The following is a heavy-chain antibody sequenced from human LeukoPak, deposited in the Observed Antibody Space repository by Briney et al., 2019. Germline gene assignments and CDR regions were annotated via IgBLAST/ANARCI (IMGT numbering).Heavy chain of an antibody. D-gene: IGHD3-22*01. Sequence: GGSLRLSCAASRFTFSSYWMNWVRQAPGKGLEWVANINQDGSEKYYVDSVKGRFTISRDNSKNTLYLQMNSLRAEDTAVYYCAKGYYDSGPWGQGTLVTVSS. CDR2: INQDGSEK. J-gene: IGHJ5*02. V-gene: IGHV3-7*01. CDR1: RFTFSSYW. CDR3: AKGYYDSGP.